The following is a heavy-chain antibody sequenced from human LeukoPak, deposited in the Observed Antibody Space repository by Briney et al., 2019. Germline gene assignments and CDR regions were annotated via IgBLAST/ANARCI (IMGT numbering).Heavy chain of an antibody. Sequence: GGSLRLSCAASGFTFSSYSMTWVRQAPGKGLEWVSYISSSGSTIYYGDSVKGRFTISRDNAKNSLYLQMNSLRAEDTAVYYCARALNENYDFWSGTAFDIWGQGTMVTVSS. CDR3: ARALNENYDFWSGTAFDI. J-gene: IGHJ3*02. D-gene: IGHD3-3*01. CDR1: GFTFSSYS. CDR2: ISSSGSTI. V-gene: IGHV3-48*04.